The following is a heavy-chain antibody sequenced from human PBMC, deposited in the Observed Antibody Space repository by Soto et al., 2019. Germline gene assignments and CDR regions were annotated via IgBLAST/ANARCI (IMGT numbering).Heavy chain of an antibody. CDR3: ARDRQLVQDWFEP. Sequence: GGSLRLSCAASGFTFSSYNMNWVRQAPGKGLEWLSLITQNSEYIFYADSVKGRFTMPRDDAKNSVYLQMDSLRLDDTAIYYCARDRQLVQDWFEPWGQGTLVTVSS. CDR2: ITQNSEYI. CDR1: GFTFSSYN. J-gene: IGHJ5*02. V-gene: IGHV3-21*01. D-gene: IGHD6-13*01.